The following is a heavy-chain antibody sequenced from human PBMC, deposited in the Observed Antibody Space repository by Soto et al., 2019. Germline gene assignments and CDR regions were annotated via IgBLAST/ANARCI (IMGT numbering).Heavy chain of an antibody. J-gene: IGHJ3*02. CDR2: IYYSGST. CDR3: ARLYEFYGDYGSGAFDI. D-gene: IGHD4-17*01. CDR1: GGSISSSSYY. V-gene: IGHV4-39*01. Sequence: SETLSLTCTVSGGSISSSSYYWGWIRQPPGKGLEWIGSIYYSGSTYYNPSLKSRVTISVDTSKNQFSLKLSSVTAADTAVYYCARLYEFYGDYGSGAFDIWGQGTMVTVSS.